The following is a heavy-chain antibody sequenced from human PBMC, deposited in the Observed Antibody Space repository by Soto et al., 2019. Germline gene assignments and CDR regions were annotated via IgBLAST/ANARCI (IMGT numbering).Heavy chain of an antibody. CDR3: ARDLDAGGETMVRGVIKH. D-gene: IGHD3-10*01. Sequence: QVQLVESGGGVVQPGRSLRLSCAASGFTFSSYAMHWVRQAPGKGLEWVAVISYDGSNKYYADSVKGRFTISRDNSKNTRYLQMNSLRAEDTAVYYCARDLDAGGETMVRGVIKHWGQGTLVTVSS. J-gene: IGHJ1*01. V-gene: IGHV3-30-3*01. CDR2: ISYDGSNK. CDR1: GFTFSSYA.